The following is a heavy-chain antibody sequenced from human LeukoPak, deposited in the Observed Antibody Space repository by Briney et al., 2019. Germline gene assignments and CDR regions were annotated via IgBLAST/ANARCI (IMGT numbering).Heavy chain of an antibody. J-gene: IGHJ4*02. D-gene: IGHD3-9*01. CDR1: GFTFSSYW. Sequence: GGSLRLSCAASGFTFSSYWMSWVRQAPGKGLEWVSYISSSGSTIYYADSVKGRFTISRDNAKNSLYLQMNSLRAEDTAVYYCARVSLDYYDILTGYPYYFDYWGQGTLVTVSS. V-gene: IGHV3-48*04. CDR3: ARVSLDYYDILTGYPYYFDY. CDR2: ISSSGSTI.